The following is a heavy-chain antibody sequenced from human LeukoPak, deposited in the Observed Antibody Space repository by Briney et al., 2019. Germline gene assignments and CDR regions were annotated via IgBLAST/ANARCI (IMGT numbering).Heavy chain of an antibody. J-gene: IGHJ6*03. CDR2: ISYDGSNK. CDR1: GFTFSSYA. D-gene: IGHD3-10*01. V-gene: IGHV3-30*01. Sequence: GGSLRLSCAASGFTFSSYAMHWVRQAPGKGLEWVAVISYDGSNKYYADSVKGRFTISRDNSKNTLYLQMNSLRAEDTAVYYCARDRYGSGSGQPYYYIDVWGKGTTVTVSS. CDR3: ARDRYGSGSGQPYYYIDV.